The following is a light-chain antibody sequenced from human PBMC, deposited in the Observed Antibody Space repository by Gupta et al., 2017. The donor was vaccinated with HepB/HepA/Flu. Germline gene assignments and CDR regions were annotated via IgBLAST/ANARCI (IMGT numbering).Light chain of an antibody. CDR3: SSYTSSSPPYV. V-gene: IGLV2-14*03. CDR2: DFN. J-gene: IGLJ1*01. CDR1: SSDVGGYNY. Sequence: QSALTQPASLSGFPGPSIHISCTGTSSDVGGYNYVSWYQRHPGKAPKLMIFDFNNRPSGVSNRFSGSKSGNTASLTISGLQAEDEADYYCSSYTSSSPPYVFGTGTTVTVL.